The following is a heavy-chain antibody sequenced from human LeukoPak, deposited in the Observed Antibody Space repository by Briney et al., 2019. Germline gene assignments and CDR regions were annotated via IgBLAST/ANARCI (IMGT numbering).Heavy chain of an antibody. D-gene: IGHD3-9*01. CDR2: INPNSGGT. Sequence: AASVKVSYKASGYTFTGYYMHWVRQAPGQGLEWMGWINPNSGGTNYAQKFQGRVTMTRDTSISTAYMELSRLRSDDTAVYYCARTGRSDWLSIDYWGQGTLVTVSS. V-gene: IGHV1-2*02. CDR1: GYTFTGYY. J-gene: IGHJ4*02. CDR3: ARTGRSDWLSIDY.